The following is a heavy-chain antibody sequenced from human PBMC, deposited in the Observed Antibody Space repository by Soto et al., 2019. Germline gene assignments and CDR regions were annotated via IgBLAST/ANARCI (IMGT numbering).Heavy chain of an antibody. CDR1: GLSLRTTGVG. J-gene: IGHJ6*02. CDR3: VQSRCGGDCLEIYSSHAYNGLDV. CDR2: LYWDDDK. V-gene: IGHV2-5*02. Sequence: QVTLKESGPTLVKPTQTLTLTCTVSGLSLRTTGVGVGWVRQPPGKALEWLALLYWDDDKRYSPSLRSRLTIAKDISEKQVVLTMTNMDTVDTATYYCVQSRCGGDCLEIYSSHAYNGLDVWGQGPTVTVSS. D-gene: IGHD2-21*02.